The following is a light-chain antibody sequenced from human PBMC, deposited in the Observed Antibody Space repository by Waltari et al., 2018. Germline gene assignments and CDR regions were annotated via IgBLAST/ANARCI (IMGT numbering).Light chain of an antibody. V-gene: IGKV3-20*01. Sequence: IVLTQSPGTLSLSPGERATLPCRASQSVSMSLAWYQQKPGQAPKLLIYWASTRATGIPDRFTGSGSGTDFSLTISSLEPEDFAIYFCQHYVRLPATFGQGTKVEIK. J-gene: IGKJ1*01. CDR2: WAS. CDR3: QHYVRLPAT. CDR1: QSVSMS.